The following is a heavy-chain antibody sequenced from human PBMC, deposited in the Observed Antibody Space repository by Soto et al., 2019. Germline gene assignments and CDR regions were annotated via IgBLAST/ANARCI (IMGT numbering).Heavy chain of an antibody. Sequence: PSETLSLTCTVSGGSISSSSYYWGWIRQPPGKGLEWIGSIYYSGSTYYNPSLKSRVTISVDTSKNQFSLKLSSVTAADTAVYYCASQDIVATMGFDYWGQGTLVTVSS. J-gene: IGHJ4*02. CDR2: IYYSGST. CDR1: GGSISSSSYY. V-gene: IGHV4-39*01. CDR3: ASQDIVATMGFDY. D-gene: IGHD5-12*01.